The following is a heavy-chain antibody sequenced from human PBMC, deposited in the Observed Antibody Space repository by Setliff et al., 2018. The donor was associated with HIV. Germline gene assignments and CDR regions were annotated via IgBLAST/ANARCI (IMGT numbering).Heavy chain of an antibody. V-gene: IGHV1-2*06. CDR3: AKPRIFDSFDV. CDR2: INPNNGGT. D-gene: IGHD2-15*01. CDR1: GYTFTTYD. J-gene: IGHJ3*01. Sequence: ASVKVSCKASGYTFTTYDIHWVRLAPGHGPEWLGRINPNNGGTDYAQKFQGRVTMSLDTSTNTIYLELKGLTSDDTAVYYCAKPRIFDSFDVWGPGTVVTVSS.